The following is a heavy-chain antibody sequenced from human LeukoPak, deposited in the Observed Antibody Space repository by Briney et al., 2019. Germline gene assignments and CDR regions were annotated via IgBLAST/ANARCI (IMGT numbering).Heavy chain of an antibody. V-gene: IGHV4-61*02. CDR1: GGSISSGSYY. J-gene: IGHJ3*02. CDR3: ARGIAPEYSSGWYEGAFDI. CDR2: IYTSGST. D-gene: IGHD6-19*01. Sequence: SETLSLTCTVSGGSISSGSYYWSWIRQPAVKGLEWIGRIYTSGSTNYNPSLKSRVTISVDTSKNQFSLKLSSVTAADTAVYYCARGIAPEYSSGWYEGAFDIWGQGTMVTVSS.